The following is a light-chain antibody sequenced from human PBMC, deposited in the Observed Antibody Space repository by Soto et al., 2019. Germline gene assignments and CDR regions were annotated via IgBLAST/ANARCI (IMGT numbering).Light chain of an antibody. V-gene: IGLV2-14*01. CDR1: SSDVAFYNH. Sequence: QSALTQPASVSGSPGQSITISCTGTSSDVAFYNHVSWYQQHPGKAPKLMIYEVSNRPSGVSNRFSGSKSGNTASLTISGLQAEDEADYYCSSYTSSSTLVFGGGTKLTVL. CDR2: EVS. J-gene: IGLJ2*01. CDR3: SSYTSSSTLV.